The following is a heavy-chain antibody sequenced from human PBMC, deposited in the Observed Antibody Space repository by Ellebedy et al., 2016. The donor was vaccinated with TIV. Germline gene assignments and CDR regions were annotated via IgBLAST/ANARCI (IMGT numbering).Heavy chain of an antibody. CDR2: ISSSSSTI. CDR1: GFTFSSNS. CDR3: ARGSAAGRFPLDY. J-gene: IGHJ4*02. D-gene: IGHD6-13*01. Sequence: GGSLRLSCAASGFTFSSNSMNWVRQAPGKGLGWVSYISSSSSTIYYADSMKGRFTISRDDAKNSLYLQMNSLRDEDTAVYYCARGSAAGRFPLDYWGQGTLVTVSS. V-gene: IGHV3-48*02.